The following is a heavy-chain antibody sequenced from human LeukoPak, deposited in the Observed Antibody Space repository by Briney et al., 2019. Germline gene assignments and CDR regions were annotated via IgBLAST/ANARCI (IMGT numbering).Heavy chain of an antibody. D-gene: IGHD3-22*01. Sequence: SETLSLTCAVYGGSFSTYYWSWIRQPPGKGLEWIGEINHSGGTSYNPSLKSRVTISVDTSNNKFSLKLSSVTVADTAVYYCARDQDYYDSNGYYYPYYFDYWGQGTLVTVSS. CDR1: GGSFSTYY. CDR3: ARDQDYYDSNGYYYPYYFDY. V-gene: IGHV4-34*01. CDR2: INHSGGT. J-gene: IGHJ4*02.